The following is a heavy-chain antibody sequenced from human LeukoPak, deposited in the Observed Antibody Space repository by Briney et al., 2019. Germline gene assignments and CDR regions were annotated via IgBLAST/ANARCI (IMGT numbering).Heavy chain of an antibody. J-gene: IGHJ3*02. CDR2: ISSSSSYI. Sequence: PGGSLRPSCAASGFTFSSYSMNWVRQAPGKGLEWVSSISSSSSYIYYADSVKGRFTISRDNAKNSLYLQMNSLRAEDTAVYYCARGLSGRLDIWGQGTMVTVSS. D-gene: IGHD3-10*01. V-gene: IGHV3-21*01. CDR1: GFTFSSYS. CDR3: ARGLSGRLDI.